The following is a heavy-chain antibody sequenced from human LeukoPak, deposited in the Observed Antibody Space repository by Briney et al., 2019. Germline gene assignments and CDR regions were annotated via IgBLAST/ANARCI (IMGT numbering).Heavy chain of an antibody. Sequence: GGSLRLSCAASGFSFSNYDMNWVRQAPGKGLEWVSYITSSSGDIHYADSVKGRFTISRDNAKNSLYLQMNSLRDEDTAVYYCARESTVGAGLDFWGQGTLVTVSS. V-gene: IGHV3-48*02. D-gene: IGHD1-26*01. J-gene: IGHJ4*02. CDR1: GFSFSNYD. CDR2: ITSSSGDI. CDR3: ARESTVGAGLDF.